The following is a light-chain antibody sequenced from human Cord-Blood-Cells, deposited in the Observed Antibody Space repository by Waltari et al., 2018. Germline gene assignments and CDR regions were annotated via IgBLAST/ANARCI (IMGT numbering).Light chain of an antibody. CDR1: SSDVGGYNY. J-gene: IGLJ3*02. CDR3: SSYTSSSRV. Sequence: QSALTQPASVSGSPGQSITISCTGTSSDVGGYNYVSWYQQHPGNAPKLRIYDVSNRPSGVSNRFSGSKSGNTASLTISGLQAEDEADYYCSSYTSSSRVFGGGTKLTGL. V-gene: IGLV2-14*03. CDR2: DVS.